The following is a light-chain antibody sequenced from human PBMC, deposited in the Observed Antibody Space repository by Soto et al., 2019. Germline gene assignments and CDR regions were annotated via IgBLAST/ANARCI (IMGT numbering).Light chain of an antibody. J-gene: IGKJ4*01. Sequence: EIVLTQSPGTLSLSPGERATLSCRASQSVNNRYLAWYQQKGGQAPRLLIYGASSRATGIPDRFSGSVSGTEFTLTISRLEPEDFAVYYCQQYGSSPPITFGGETKVEIK. CDR3: QQYGSSPPIT. V-gene: IGKV3-20*01. CDR1: QSVNNRY. CDR2: GAS.